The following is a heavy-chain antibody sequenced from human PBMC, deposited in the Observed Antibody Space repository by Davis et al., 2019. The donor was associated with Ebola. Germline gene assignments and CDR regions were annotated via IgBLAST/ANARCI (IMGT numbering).Heavy chain of an antibody. D-gene: IGHD4-17*01. V-gene: IGHV3-30*03. CDR3: AIHPRSTVTTEGC. Sequence: PGGSLRLSCTASGFTFSNYGMHWVRQAPGKGLEWVAAISHDGSRVYYADSVKGRFTISRDNSKNTLYLQMNRLRAEDTAVYYCAIHPRSTVTTEGCWGQGTLVTVSS. CDR2: ISHDGSRV. J-gene: IGHJ4*02. CDR1: GFTFSNYG.